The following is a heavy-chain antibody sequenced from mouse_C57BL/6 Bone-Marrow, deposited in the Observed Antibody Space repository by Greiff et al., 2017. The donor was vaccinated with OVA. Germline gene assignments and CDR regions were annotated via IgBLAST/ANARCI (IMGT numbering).Heavy chain of an antibody. CDR2: IDPSDSET. Sequence: QVHVKQPGAELVRPGSSVKLSCKASGYTFTSYWMHWVKQRPIQGLEWIGNIDPSDSETHYNQKFKDKATLTVDKSSSTAYMQLSSLTSEDSAVYYCARGNLGYFDYWGQGTTLTVSS. CDR1: GYTFTSYW. J-gene: IGHJ2*01. V-gene: IGHV1-52*01. CDR3: ARGNLGYFDY. D-gene: IGHD4-1*01.